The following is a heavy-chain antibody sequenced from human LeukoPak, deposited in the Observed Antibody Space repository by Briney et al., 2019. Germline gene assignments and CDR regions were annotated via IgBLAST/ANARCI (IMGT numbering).Heavy chain of an antibody. V-gene: IGHV1-69*04. CDR3: ARASVLRYFDWSSLDP. CDR2: IIPILGIA. CDR1: GGTFSSYA. D-gene: IGHD3-9*01. Sequence: GASVKVSCKASGGTFSSYAISWVRQAPGQGLEWMGRIIPILGIANYAQKFQGRVTITADKSTSTAYMELSSLRSEDTAVYYCARASVLRYFDWSSLDPWGQGTLVTVSS. J-gene: IGHJ5*02.